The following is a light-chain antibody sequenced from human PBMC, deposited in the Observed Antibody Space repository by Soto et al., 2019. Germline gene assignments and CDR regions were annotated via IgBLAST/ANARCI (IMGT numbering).Light chain of an antibody. V-gene: IGKV1-5*03. CDR3: QQYNSYPWT. Sequence: DIQMTQSPSTLSASVGDRVTITCRVSQSISSWLAWYQQKPGKAPKLLIYKASSLESGVPSRFSGSGSGTEFTLTISSLQPDEIATYYCQQYNSYPWTFGQGTKVEIK. CDR2: KAS. J-gene: IGKJ1*01. CDR1: QSISSW.